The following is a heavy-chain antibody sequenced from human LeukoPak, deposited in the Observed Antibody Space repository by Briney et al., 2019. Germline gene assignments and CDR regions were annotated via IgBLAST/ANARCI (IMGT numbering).Heavy chain of an antibody. J-gene: IGHJ3*02. CDR2: ISGGGGTT. Sequence: GGSLRLSCTASGFTFGDYAMSWFRQAPGKGLEWVSAISGGGGTTYYADSVKGRFTISRDNSKNILYLQMNSLRAEDTAVYYCAKDGIAAAGDAFDIWGQGTMVTVSS. CDR1: GFTFGDYA. D-gene: IGHD6-13*01. V-gene: IGHV3-23*01. CDR3: AKDGIAAAGDAFDI.